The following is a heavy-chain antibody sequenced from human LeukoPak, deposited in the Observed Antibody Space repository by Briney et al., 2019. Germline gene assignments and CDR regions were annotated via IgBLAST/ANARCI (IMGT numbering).Heavy chain of an antibody. CDR3: ARVKRRQWLVP. V-gene: IGHV4-34*01. J-gene: IGHJ4*02. CDR1: GGSFSGYY. Sequence: PSETLSLTCAVYGGSFSGYYWSWIRQPPGKGLEWIGEINHSGSTNYNPSLKSRVTISVDTSKNQFSLKLSSVTAADTAVYYCARVKRRQWLVPRGQGTLVTVSS. CDR2: INHSGST. D-gene: IGHD6-19*01.